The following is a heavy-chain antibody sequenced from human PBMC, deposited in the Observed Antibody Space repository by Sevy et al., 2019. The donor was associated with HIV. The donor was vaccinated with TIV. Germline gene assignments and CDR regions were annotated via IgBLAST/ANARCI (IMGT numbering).Heavy chain of an antibody. V-gene: IGHV1-2*02. J-gene: IGHJ6*02. D-gene: IGHD4-17*01. CDR2: INPNSGGT. CDR3: ARVSTTVTTVNRRPNYYYGMDV. Sequence: ASVKVSCKASGYTFTGYYMHWVRQAPGQGLEWMGWINPNSGGTNYAQKFQGRVTMTRDTSISTAYMELSRLRSDDTAVYYCARVSTTVTTVNRRPNYYYGMDVWGQGTTGTVSS. CDR1: GYTFTGYY.